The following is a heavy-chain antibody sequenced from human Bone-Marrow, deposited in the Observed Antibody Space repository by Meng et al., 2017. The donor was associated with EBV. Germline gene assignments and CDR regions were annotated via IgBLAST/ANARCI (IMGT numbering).Heavy chain of an antibody. CDR1: GGSFSGYY. CDR2: IYHSGST. D-gene: IGHD6-13*01. CDR3: ARIAGSSSQYFDY. V-gene: IGHV4-34*01. J-gene: IGHJ4*02. Sequence: QVQLQQWGAGLLKPSEXLSLTCAVYGGSFSGYYWSWIRQPPGKGLEWIGEIYHSGSTNYNPSLKSRVTISVDKSKNQFSLKLSSVTAADTAVYYCARIAGSSSQYFDYWGQGTLVTVSS.